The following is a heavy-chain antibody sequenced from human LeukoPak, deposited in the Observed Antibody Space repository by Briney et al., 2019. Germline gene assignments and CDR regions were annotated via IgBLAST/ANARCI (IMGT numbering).Heavy chain of an antibody. J-gene: IGHJ6*03. Sequence: GGSLRLSCVASGFSFSTYGMHWVRQAPGKGLEWVAFIRYDGSNKYYADSVKGRFTISRDNSKNTLYLQMNSLRAEDTAVYYCAKEERLETYYHYYMDVWGKGTTVTISS. CDR2: IRYDGSNK. CDR3: AKEERLETYYHYYMDV. CDR1: GFSFSTYG. V-gene: IGHV3-30*02. D-gene: IGHD6-19*01.